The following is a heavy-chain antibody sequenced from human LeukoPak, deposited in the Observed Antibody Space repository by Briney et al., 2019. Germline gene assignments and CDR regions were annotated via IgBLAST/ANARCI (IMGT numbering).Heavy chain of an antibody. CDR2: ISSSSSTI. V-gene: IGHV3-48*01. CDR1: GFTFSSYS. CDR3: ARGPPFFLRVWGSYLPGHYFDY. Sequence: PGGSLRLSCAASGFTFSSYSMNWVRQAPGKGLEWVSYISSSSSTIYYADSVKGRFTISRDNAKNSLYLQMNSLRAEDTAVYYCARGPPFFLRVWGSYLPGHYFDYWGQGTLVTVSS. D-gene: IGHD3-16*02. J-gene: IGHJ4*02.